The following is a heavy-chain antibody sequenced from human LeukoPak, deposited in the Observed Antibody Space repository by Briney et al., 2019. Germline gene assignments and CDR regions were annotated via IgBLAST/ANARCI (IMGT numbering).Heavy chain of an antibody. V-gene: IGHV3-21*01. CDR1: GFSFSDAW. D-gene: IGHD6-19*01. CDR2: ISSSSSYI. J-gene: IGHJ4*02. Sequence: GGSLRLSCAASGFSFSDAWMNWVRQAPGKGLEWVSSISSSSSYIYYADSVKGRFTISRDNAKNSLYLQMNSLRAEDTAVYYCARDRRISSGWSPLYYFDYWGQGTLVTVSS. CDR3: ARDRRISSGWSPLYYFDY.